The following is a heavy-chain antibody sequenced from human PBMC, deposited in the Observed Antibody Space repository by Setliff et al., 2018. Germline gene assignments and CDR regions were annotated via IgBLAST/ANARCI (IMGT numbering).Heavy chain of an antibody. D-gene: IGHD1-1*01. CDR1: RGSINSHY. CDR2: IFGSGST. J-gene: IGHJ4*02. V-gene: IGHV4-4*07. CDR3: ARDRGSNNSPEDFDY. Sequence: SETLSLTCTVSRGSINSHYWSWIRQPAGKGLEWIGRIFGSGSTNYNPSLKSRVTMSIDTSKNQFFLRVRSVTAADTAVYYCARDRGSNNSPEDFDYWGLGTLVTVSS.